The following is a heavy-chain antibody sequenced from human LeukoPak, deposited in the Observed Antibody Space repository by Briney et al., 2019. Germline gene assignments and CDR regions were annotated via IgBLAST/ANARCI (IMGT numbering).Heavy chain of an antibody. CDR3: ARGGSSWYYDAFDI. J-gene: IGHJ3*02. CDR2: MNPNSGNT. V-gene: IGHV1-8*01. CDR1: GYTFTSYD. Sequence: ASVKVSCKASGYTFTSYDINWVRQAPGQGLEWMGWMNPNSGNTGYAQKFQGRVTMTRNTSISTAYMELSSLRSEDTAVYYCARGGSSWYYDAFDIWGQGIMVTVSS. D-gene: IGHD6-13*01.